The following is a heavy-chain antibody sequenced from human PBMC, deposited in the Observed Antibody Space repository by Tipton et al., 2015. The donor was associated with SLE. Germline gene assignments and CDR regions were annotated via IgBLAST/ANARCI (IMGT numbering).Heavy chain of an antibody. V-gene: IGHV4-59*01. CDR3: ARWAGPTVNFDY. J-gene: IGHJ4*02. CDR2: IYYSGST. D-gene: IGHD4-11*01. CDR1: GGSISSYY. Sequence: TLSLTCTVSGGSISSYYWSWIRQPPGKGLEWIGYIYYSGSTNYNPSLKSRVTISVDTSKNPFSLKLSSVTAADTAGYYCARWAGPTVNFDYWGQGTLVTVSS.